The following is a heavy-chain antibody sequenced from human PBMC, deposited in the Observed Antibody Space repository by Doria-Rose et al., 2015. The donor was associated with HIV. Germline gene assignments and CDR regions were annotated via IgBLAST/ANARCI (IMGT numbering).Heavy chain of an antibody. Sequence: QVTLKESSPVLVKPTETLTLTCTVSGVSLSSPGMGVSWIRQPPGRALEWLANIFSDDERSYKTSLKSRLTISRVTSKSQLVLTMTDMDPADTATYYCARIKSSRWYHKYYFDFWGQGTLVIVSA. V-gene: IGHV2-26*01. CDR3: ARIKSSRWYHKYYFDF. J-gene: IGHJ4*02. CDR2: IFSDDER. D-gene: IGHD6-13*01. CDR1: GVSLSSPGMG.